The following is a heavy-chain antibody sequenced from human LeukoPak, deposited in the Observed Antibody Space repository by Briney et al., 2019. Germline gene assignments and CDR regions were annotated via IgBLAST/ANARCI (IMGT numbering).Heavy chain of an antibody. V-gene: IGHV3-74*01. CDR2: INVDGTST. J-gene: IGHJ3*02. Sequence: GGSLRLSCAAYGFTFSLYWMHWVRQAPGRGLEWVSRINVDGTSTSHADSVKGRFTISRDNAKDTLYLQMNSLRAEDTAVYYCARAFWYYHDSSGYDAFDIWGHGTMVTVSA. D-gene: IGHD3-22*01. CDR3: ARAFWYYHDSSGYDAFDI. CDR1: GFTFSLYW.